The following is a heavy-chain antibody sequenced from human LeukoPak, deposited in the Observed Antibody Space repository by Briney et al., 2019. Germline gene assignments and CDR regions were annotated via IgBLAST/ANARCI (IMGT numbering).Heavy chain of an antibody. V-gene: IGHV3-7*03. CDR3: ATFRFLGT. Sequence: EAGGSLRLSCAASGFTFSSYWMNWARQAPGKGLEWVASINHNGNVNYYVDSVKGRFTISRDNAKNSLYLQMNSLRAEDTAIYYCATFRFLGTWGQGTMVTVSP. CDR2: INHNGNVN. D-gene: IGHD3-3*01. CDR1: GFTFSSYW. J-gene: IGHJ3*01.